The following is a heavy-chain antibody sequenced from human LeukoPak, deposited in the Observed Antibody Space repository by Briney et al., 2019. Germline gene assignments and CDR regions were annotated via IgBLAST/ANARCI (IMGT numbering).Heavy chain of an antibody. J-gene: IGHJ6*02. Sequence: SETLSLTCTVSGGSISGYYWSWIRQPPGKGLEWIAYIYYTGSTNYNPSLKSRVTISLDTSKNQFSLKLSSVTAADTAVYYCAGPDYYYYGMDVWGQGTTVTVSS. CDR1: GGSISGYY. V-gene: IGHV4-59*12. CDR3: AGPDYYYYGMDV. CDR2: IYYTGST.